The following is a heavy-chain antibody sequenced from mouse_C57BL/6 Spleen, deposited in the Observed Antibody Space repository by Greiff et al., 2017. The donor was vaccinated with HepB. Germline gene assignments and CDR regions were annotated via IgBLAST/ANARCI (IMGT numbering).Heavy chain of an antibody. V-gene: IGHV1-26*01. J-gene: IGHJ4*01. CDR3: ASEDHEGLYYAMDY. CDR2: INPNNGGT. Sequence: EVQLQQSGPELVKPGASVKISCKASGYTFTDYYMNWVKQSHGKSLEWIGDINPNNGGTSYNQKFKGKATLTVDKSSSTAYMELRSLTSEDSAVYYCASEDHEGLYYAMDYWGQGTSVTVSS. CDR1: GYTFTDYY. D-gene: IGHD3-3*01.